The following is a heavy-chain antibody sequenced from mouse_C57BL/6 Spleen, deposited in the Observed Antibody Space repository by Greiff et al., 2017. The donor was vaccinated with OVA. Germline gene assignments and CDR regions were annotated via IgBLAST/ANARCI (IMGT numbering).Heavy chain of an antibody. CDR1: GYTFPSYW. V-gene: IGHV1-50*01. CDR3: ARSAGYFDV. J-gene: IGHJ1*03. Sequence: QVQLQQPGAELVKPGASVKLSCKASGYTFPSYWMQWVKQRPGQGLEWIGEIDPSDSYTNYNQKFKGKATLTVDTSSSTAYMQLSSLTSEDSAVYYCARSAGYFDVWGTGTTVTVSS. CDR2: IDPSDSYT.